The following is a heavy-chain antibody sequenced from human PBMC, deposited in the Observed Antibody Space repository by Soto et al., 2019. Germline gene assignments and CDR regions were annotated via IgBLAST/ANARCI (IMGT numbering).Heavy chain of an antibody. Sequence: SETLSLTCTVSGGSISSYYWSWIRQPPGKGLEWIGYIYYSGSTNYNPSLKSRVTISVDTSKNQFSLKLSSVTAADTAVYYCARKTQYSSTWFDYWGQGTQVTVSS. CDR2: IYYSGST. J-gene: IGHJ4*02. CDR1: GGSISSYY. V-gene: IGHV4-59*08. CDR3: ARKTQYSSTWFDY. D-gene: IGHD6-13*01.